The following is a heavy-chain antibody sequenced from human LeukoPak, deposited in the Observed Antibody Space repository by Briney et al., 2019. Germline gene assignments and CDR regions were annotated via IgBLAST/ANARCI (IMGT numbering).Heavy chain of an antibody. Sequence: SETLSLTCTVSGGSISSGDYYWSWIRQPPGKGLEWIGYIYYSGSTYYNPSLKSRVTISVDTSKNQFSLKLSSVTAADTAVYYCARASCSGGSCYSYYYYGMDVWGQGTTVTVSS. V-gene: IGHV4-30-4*01. D-gene: IGHD2-15*01. CDR1: GGSISSGDYY. CDR2: IYYSGST. J-gene: IGHJ6*02. CDR3: ARASCSGGSCYSYYYYGMDV.